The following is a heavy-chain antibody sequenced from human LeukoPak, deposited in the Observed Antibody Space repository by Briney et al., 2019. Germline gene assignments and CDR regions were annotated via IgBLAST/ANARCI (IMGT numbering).Heavy chain of an antibody. CDR3: ARRDLVVPAAISWFDH. CDR1: GGSFSGYY. D-gene: IGHD2-2*01. J-gene: IGHJ5*02. Sequence: KTSETLSLTCAVYGGSFSGYYWSWIRQPPGKGLEWIGEINHSGSTNYNPSLKSRVTISVDTSKNQFSLKLSSVTAADTAVYYCARRDLVVPAAISWFDHWGQGTLVTVSS. CDR2: INHSGST. V-gene: IGHV4-34*01.